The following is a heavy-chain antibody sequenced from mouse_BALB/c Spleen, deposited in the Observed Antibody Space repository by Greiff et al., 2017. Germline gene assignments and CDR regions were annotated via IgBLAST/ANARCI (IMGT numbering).Heavy chain of an antibody. D-gene: IGHD2-4*01. Sequence: EVKLMESGGGLVQPGGSMKLSCVASGFTFSNYWMNWVRQSPEKGLEWVAEIRLKSNNYATHYAESVKGRFTISRDDSKSSVYLQMNNLRAEDTGIYYCTRPGDYDGGMDYWGQGTSVTVSS. J-gene: IGHJ4*01. V-gene: IGHV6-6*02. CDR2: IRLKSNNYAT. CDR1: GFTFSNYW. CDR3: TRPGDYDGGMDY.